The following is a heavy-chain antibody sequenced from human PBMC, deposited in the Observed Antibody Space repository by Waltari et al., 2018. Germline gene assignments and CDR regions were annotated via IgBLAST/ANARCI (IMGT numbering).Heavy chain of an antibody. J-gene: IGHJ4*02. V-gene: IGHV3-48*01. CDR1: GLPFVSIT. D-gene: IGHD3-10*01. CDR3: ARDLGGWFGESYYFDY. Sequence: EVQLLESGGGLVQPGGSLEPSGQAPGLPFVSITMNWFAKPPGKGLEWVSYISSSSSTIYYADSVKGRFTISRDNAKNSLYLQMNSLRAEDTAVYYCARDLGGWFGESYYFDYWGQGTLVTVSS. CDR2: ISSSSSTI.